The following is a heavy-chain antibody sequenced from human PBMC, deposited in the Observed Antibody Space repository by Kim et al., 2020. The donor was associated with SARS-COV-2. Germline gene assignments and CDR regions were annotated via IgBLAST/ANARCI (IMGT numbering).Heavy chain of an antibody. J-gene: IGHJ4*02. CDR3: ARDAWGSSGYYNDY. D-gene: IGHD3-22*01. Sequence: GGSLRLSCAASGFTVSSNYMSWVRQAPGKGLEWVSVIYSGGSTYYADSVKGRFTISRHNSKNTLYLQMNSLRAEDTAVYYCARDAWGSSGYYNDYWGQGTLVTVSS. CDR1: GFTVSSNY. CDR2: IYSGGST. V-gene: IGHV3-53*04.